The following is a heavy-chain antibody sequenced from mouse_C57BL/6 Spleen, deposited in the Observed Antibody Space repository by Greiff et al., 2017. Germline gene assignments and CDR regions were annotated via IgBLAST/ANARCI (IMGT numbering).Heavy chain of an antibody. Sequence: EVMLVESGGGLVQPGGSMKLSCAASGFTFSDAWMDWVRQSPEKGLEWVAEIRNKANNHATYYAESVKGRFTISRDDSKSSVYLQMNSLRAEDTGIYYCTRVYYDYDVGYWYFDVWGTGTTVTVSS. V-gene: IGHV6-6*01. CDR2: IRNKANNHAT. CDR1: GFTFSDAW. J-gene: IGHJ1*03. CDR3: TRVYYDYDVGYWYFDV. D-gene: IGHD2-4*01.